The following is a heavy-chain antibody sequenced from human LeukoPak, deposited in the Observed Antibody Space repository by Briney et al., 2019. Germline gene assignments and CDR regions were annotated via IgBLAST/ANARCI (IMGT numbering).Heavy chain of an antibody. Sequence: SETLSLTCTVSGGSISSYYWSWIRQPAGKGLEWIGRIHTRGTTNYKPSLKSRVTISGDTSKNQFSLKLNSVTAADTAVYYCALWRGYGGYFDYWGQGSLVTVSS. J-gene: IGHJ4*02. CDR2: IHTRGTT. D-gene: IGHD4-23*01. CDR3: ALWRGYGGYFDY. V-gene: IGHV4-4*07. CDR1: GGSISSYY.